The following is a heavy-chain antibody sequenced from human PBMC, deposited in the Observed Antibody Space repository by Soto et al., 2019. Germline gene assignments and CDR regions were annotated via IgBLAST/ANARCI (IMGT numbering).Heavy chain of an antibody. CDR3: ARGGPYYYDSSGYFFDY. CDR2: IYYSGST. CDR1: GGSISSGDYY. J-gene: IGHJ4*02. V-gene: IGHV4-30-4*01. D-gene: IGHD3-22*01. Sequence: SETLSLTCTVSGGSISSGDYYWSWIRQPPGKGLEWIGYIYYSGSTYYNPSLKSRVTISVDTSKNQFSLKLSSVTAADTAVYYCARGGPYYYDSSGYFFDYWGQGTLVTVSS.